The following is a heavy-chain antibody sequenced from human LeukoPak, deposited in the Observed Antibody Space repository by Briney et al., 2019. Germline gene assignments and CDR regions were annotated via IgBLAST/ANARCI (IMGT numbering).Heavy chain of an antibody. CDR2: IYYSGST. J-gene: IGHJ4*02. CDR1: GGSISSSSYY. D-gene: IGHD5-12*01. Sequence: SETLSLTCTVSGGSISSSSYYWGWIRQPPGKGLEWIGSIYYSGSTYYNPSLKNRVTISVDTSKNQFSLKLSSVTAAGTAVYYCARQLSGYAPGWGQGTLVTVSS. CDR3: ARQLSGYAPG. V-gene: IGHV4-39*01.